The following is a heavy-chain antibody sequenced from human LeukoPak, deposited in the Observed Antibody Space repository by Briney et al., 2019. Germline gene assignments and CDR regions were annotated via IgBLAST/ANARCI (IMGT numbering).Heavy chain of an antibody. J-gene: IGHJ4*02. Sequence: PGGSLRLSCAASGFTFSMYAMSWVRQAPGKGLEWVSAISGGGIGIYYADSLKGRFTISRDDSKNTLYLQMNSLRAEDTAVYYCTRRRGNQQPIDYWGQGTLVTVSS. V-gene: IGHV3-23*01. D-gene: IGHD2-2*01. CDR2: ISGGGIGI. CDR3: TRRRGNQQPIDY. CDR1: GFTFSMYA.